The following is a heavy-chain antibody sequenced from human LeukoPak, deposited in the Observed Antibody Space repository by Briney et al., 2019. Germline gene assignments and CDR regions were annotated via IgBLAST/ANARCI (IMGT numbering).Heavy chain of an antibody. CDR3: TTDFTLSTVTTVGGR. D-gene: IGHD4-17*01. CDR2: IKSKIDGGTT. CDR1: GFTFRNAW. J-gene: IGHJ4*02. V-gene: IGHV3-15*01. Sequence: PGGSLRLSCAASGFTFRNAWITWVRQAPGKGLEWVGRIKSKIDGGTTDYAAPVKGRFTISRDDSKNTLYVQMNSLKTEDTAVYYCTTDFTLSTVTTVGGRWGQGTLVTVAS.